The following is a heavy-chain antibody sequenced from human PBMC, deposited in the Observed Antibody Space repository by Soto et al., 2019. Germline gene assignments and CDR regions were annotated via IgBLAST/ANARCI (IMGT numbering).Heavy chain of an antibody. CDR3: GRGRSGQLVVFY. CDR1: GYTFTGHY. D-gene: IGHD3-10*01. Sequence: ASVKVSCKASGYTFTGHYIHWVREAPGQGPEWMGEIGPASGDTRYAQKFQGRVTMTRDTSITTVYMELNNLSPDDTAVYYCGRGRSGQLVVFYWGQGTPVTVSS. J-gene: IGHJ4*02. CDR2: IGPASGDT. V-gene: IGHV1-2*02.